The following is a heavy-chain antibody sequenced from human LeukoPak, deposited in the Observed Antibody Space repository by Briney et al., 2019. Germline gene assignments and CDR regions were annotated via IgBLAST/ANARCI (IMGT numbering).Heavy chain of an antibody. CDR3: VKDSPPRYSGSPPAY. J-gene: IGHJ4*02. CDR1: GGTFSSYA. V-gene: IGHV1-69*13. Sequence: ASVKVSCKASGGTFSSYAISWVRQAPGQGLEWMGGIIPIFGTANYAQKFQGRVTITADESTSTAYMELSSLRSEDTAVYYCVKDSPPRYSGSPPAYWGQGTLVTVSS. CDR2: IIPIFGTA. D-gene: IGHD1-26*01.